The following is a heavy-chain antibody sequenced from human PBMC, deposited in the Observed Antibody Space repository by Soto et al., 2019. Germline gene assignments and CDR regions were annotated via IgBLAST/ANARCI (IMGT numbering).Heavy chain of an antibody. CDR3: ARELEFWWSRLVYYGVDV. V-gene: IGHV1-3*01. CDR1: GYTFTSYA. J-gene: IGHJ6*02. Sequence: ASVKVSCKASGYTFTSYAIPWVRPAPGQRLEWMGWLNAGNGKTKYSQKFQGRVTITRDTSASTAYMELSSLRSEDTAVYYCARELEFWWSRLVYYGVDVWGQGTTVTV. D-gene: IGHD3-3*01. CDR2: LNAGNGKT.